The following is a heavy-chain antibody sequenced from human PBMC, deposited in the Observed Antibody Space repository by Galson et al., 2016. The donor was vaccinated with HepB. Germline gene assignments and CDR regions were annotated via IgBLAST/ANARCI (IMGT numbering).Heavy chain of an antibody. CDR1: GFTVSTSY. CDR2: IYNNGET. CDR3: AREAHTVTPDYYYYYMDV. D-gene: IGHD4-11*01. Sequence: SLRLSCAASGFTVSTSYMSWVRQAPGKGLEWVSVIYNNGETYYADSVKGRFTISRDNAKNSLYLQMNSLRAEDTAVYYCAREAHTVTPDYYYYYMDVWGKGTTVTVSS. V-gene: IGHV3-53*01. J-gene: IGHJ6*03.